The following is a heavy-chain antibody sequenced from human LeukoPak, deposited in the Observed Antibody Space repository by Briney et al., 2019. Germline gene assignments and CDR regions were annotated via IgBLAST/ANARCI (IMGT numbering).Heavy chain of an antibody. Sequence: GGSLRLSCAASGFTFSSYGMTWVRQAPGKGLEWVSSISSSSIYIYYADSLKGRFTISRDNAKNSLYLQMNSLRAEDTAVYYCASETYYYDSSGYYYEGVDYWGQGTLVTVSS. CDR3: ASETYYYDSSGYYYEGVDY. V-gene: IGHV3-21*01. CDR2: ISSSSIYI. CDR1: GFTFSSYG. J-gene: IGHJ4*02. D-gene: IGHD3-22*01.